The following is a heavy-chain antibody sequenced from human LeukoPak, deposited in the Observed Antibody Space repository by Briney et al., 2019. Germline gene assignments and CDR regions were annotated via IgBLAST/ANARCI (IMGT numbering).Heavy chain of an antibody. Sequence: GGSRGLSWAASGLTFGSSWMSWVRQTPEKGLGWVANIKRDGSEKYYLDSVEGRFTISRDNAKNSLYLEMSSLRAEDAAIYYCARFIASRGPDAFDIWGQGTTVTVSS. CDR1: GLTFGSSW. J-gene: IGHJ3*02. V-gene: IGHV3-7*01. CDR2: IKRDGSEK. D-gene: IGHD6-13*01. CDR3: ARFIASRGPDAFDI.